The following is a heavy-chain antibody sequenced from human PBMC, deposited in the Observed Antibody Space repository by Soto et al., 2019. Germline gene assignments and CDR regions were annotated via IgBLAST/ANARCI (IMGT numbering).Heavy chain of an antibody. CDR1: GFTFSSYA. J-gene: IGHJ4*02. CDR2: ISASGAST. D-gene: IGHD6-19*01. V-gene: IGHV3-23*01. Sequence: GGSLRLSCAASGFTFSSYAMNWVRQAPGKGLEWVSGISASGASTYYADSVKGRFTISRDNSKNTLFLQMNSLRAEDTAVYYCAKDRGAVTGQYFDYWGQGALVTVSS. CDR3: AKDRGAVTGQYFDY.